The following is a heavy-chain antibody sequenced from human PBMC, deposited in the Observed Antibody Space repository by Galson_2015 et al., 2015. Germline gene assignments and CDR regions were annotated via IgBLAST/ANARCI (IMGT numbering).Heavy chain of an antibody. D-gene: IGHD6-13*01. V-gene: IGHV3-21*01. CDR2: ISSRSSYI. J-gene: IGHJ4*02. CDR1: GFTFSSYS. CDR3: ARGGGYSSSWFTIDY. Sequence: SLRLSCAASGFTFSSYSMNWVRQAPGKGLEWVSSISSRSSYIYYADSVKGRFTISRDNAKNSLYLQMNSLRAEDTAVYYCARGGGYSSSWFTIDYWGQGTLVTVSS.